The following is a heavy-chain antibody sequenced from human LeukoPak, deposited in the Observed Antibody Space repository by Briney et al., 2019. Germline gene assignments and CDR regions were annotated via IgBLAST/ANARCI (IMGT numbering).Heavy chain of an antibody. Sequence: GRSLRLSCAASGFTFDDYAMHWVRHAPGKGVEWGSGISWNSGSIGYADSVKGRFTISRDNAKNSLYLQMNSLRAEDTALYYCAKDRVPAAIGLFFDYWGQGTLVTVSS. V-gene: IGHV3-9*01. D-gene: IGHD2-2*01. CDR3: AKDRVPAAIGLFFDY. CDR2: ISWNSGSI. CDR1: GFTFDDYA. J-gene: IGHJ4*02.